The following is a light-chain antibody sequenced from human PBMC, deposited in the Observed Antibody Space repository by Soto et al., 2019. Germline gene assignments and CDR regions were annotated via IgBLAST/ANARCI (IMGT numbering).Light chain of an antibody. CDR3: QQYGTSPMYT. Sequence: EIVLTQSPGTLSLSPGERATLSCRASQIVSTIYLAWYQQKPGQAPRLLIYGSSSRAPGIPDRFSGSGSGTEFTLPISRLEPEDFAVYYCQQYGTSPMYTFGQGTKLEIK. J-gene: IGKJ2*01. V-gene: IGKV3-20*01. CDR1: QIVSTIY. CDR2: GSS.